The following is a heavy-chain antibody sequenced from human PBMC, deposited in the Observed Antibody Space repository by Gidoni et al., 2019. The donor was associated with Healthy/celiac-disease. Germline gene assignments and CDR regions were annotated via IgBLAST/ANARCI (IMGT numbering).Heavy chain of an antibody. J-gene: IGHJ4*02. V-gene: IGHV4-59*08. Sequence: QAQLQESGPGLVTPSETLSLTCTVSGGSISSYYWSWIRQPPGKGLEWIGYIYYSGSTNYNPSLKSRVTISVDTSKNQFSLKLSSVTAADTAVYYCARLIAYYGSGSYFDYWGQGTLVTVSS. D-gene: IGHD3-10*01. CDR2: IYYSGST. CDR3: ARLIAYYGSGSYFDY. CDR1: GGSISSYY.